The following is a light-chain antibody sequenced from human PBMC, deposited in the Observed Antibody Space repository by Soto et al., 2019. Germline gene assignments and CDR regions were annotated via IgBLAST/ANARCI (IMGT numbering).Light chain of an antibody. CDR3: QQYNSYPWT. V-gene: IGKV1-5*01. CDR1: QSISNW. CDR2: DAS. Sequence: DIQMTQSPSTVPAAVGDRVTMACRASQSISNWLAWYQQKPGKAPKLLIYDASSLESGVPSRFSGSGSGTEFTLTITSLQPDDFATYYCQQYNSYPWTFGQGTKVDI. J-gene: IGKJ1*01.